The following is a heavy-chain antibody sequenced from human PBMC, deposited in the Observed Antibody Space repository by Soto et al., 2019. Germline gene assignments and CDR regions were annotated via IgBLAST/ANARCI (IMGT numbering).Heavy chain of an antibody. CDR3: AIDFAHFVHDSSGPKAY. CDR1: GFTFSSYG. V-gene: IGHV3-30*03. D-gene: IGHD6-19*01. CDR2: ISYDGSNK. J-gene: IGHJ4*02. Sequence: GGSLRLSCAASGFTFSSYGMHWVRQAPGKELERVAVISYDGSNKYYADSVKGRFTISRDNSKNTLYLQMNSLRAEDTAVYYCAIDFAHFVHDSSGPKAYWTQGSLDTVSS.